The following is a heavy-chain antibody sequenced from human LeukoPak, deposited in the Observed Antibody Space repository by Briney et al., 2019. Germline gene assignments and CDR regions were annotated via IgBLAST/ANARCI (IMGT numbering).Heavy chain of an antibody. D-gene: IGHD5-18*01. CDR1: GGSFSGYY. CDR3: ARGFMYSYGSAFDY. Sequence: PSETLSLTCAVYGGSFSGYYWSWIRQPPGKGLEWIGEINHSGSTNYNPSLKSRVTISVDTSKNQFSLKLSSVTAADTAVHYCARGFMYSYGSAFDYWGQGTLVTVSS. J-gene: IGHJ4*02. CDR2: INHSGST. V-gene: IGHV4-34*01.